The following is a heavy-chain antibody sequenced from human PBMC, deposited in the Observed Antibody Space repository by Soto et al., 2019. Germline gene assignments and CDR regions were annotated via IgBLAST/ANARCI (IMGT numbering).Heavy chain of an antibody. Sequence: SSETLSLTCTVSGGSISSYYWSWIRQPPGKGLEWIGYIYYSGSTNYNPSLKSRVTISVDTSKNQFSLKLSSVTAADTAVYYCARAMVRGVIRDYYYGMDVWGQGTTVTVSS. D-gene: IGHD3-10*01. CDR3: ARAMVRGVIRDYYYGMDV. CDR2: IYYSGST. J-gene: IGHJ6*01. V-gene: IGHV4-59*01. CDR1: GGSISSYY.